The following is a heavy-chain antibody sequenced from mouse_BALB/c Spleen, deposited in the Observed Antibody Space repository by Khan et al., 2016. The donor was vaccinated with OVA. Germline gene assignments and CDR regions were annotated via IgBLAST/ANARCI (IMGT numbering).Heavy chain of an antibody. J-gene: IGHJ3*01. CDR2: IWSGGNT. V-gene: IGHV2-2*01. CDR3: ARNSYMYDFTY. D-gene: IGHD2-14*01. Sequence: VQLQESGPGLVQPSQSLSTTCTVSGFSLTTYGVHWVRQSPGKGLEWLGLIWSGGNTDYNAAFISRLSITKDNSKSQVFFKMNSLQADDTAMYYCARNSYMYDFTYWGQGTLVTVSA. CDR1: GFSLTTYG.